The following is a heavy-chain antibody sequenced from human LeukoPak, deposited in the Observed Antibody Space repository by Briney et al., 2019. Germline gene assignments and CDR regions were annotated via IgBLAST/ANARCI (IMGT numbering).Heavy chain of an antibody. CDR2: INPSGGST. J-gene: IGHJ4*02. CDR1: GYTFTSSH. D-gene: IGHD6-19*01. CDR3: ARDWDSYGSGWYGVDY. Sequence: ASVKVSCKASGYTFTSSHMHWVRQAPGQGLEWMGRINPSGGSTSYAQKFQGRVTMTRDTSTSTVFMELSSLTSDDTAVYYCARDWDSYGSGWYGVDYWGQGTLVTVSS. V-gene: IGHV1-46*01.